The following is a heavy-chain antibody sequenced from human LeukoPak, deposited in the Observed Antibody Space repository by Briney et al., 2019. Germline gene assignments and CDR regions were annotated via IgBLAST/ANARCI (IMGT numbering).Heavy chain of an antibody. V-gene: IGHV4-4*07. Sequence: SETLSLTCTVSGGSISSYYWSWIRQSAGKGLEWIGLLYTSGSSNYNPSLKSRVTISVDTSKNQFSLKLSSVTAADTAVYYCARIHTVTTKDYYYYYYMDVWGKGTTVTISS. CDR1: GGSISSYY. D-gene: IGHD4-17*01. CDR3: ARIHTVTTKDYYYYYYMDV. CDR2: LYTSGSS. J-gene: IGHJ6*03.